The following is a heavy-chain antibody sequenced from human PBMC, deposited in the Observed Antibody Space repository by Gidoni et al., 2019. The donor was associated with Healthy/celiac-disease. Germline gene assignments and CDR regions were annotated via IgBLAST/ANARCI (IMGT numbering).Heavy chain of an antibody. J-gene: IGHJ5*02. V-gene: IGHV3-21*01. CDR2: ISSSSSYI. CDR1: ASTFSSYS. D-gene: IGHD1-26*01. Sequence: EVQLVESGGGLVKPGGSLRLSCAASASTFSSYSMNWVSQAPGKGLEWVSSISSSSSYIYYADSVKGRFTISRDNAKNSLYLQMNSLRAEDTAVYYCARDPSLGYSGFGFDPWGQGTLVTVSS. CDR3: ARDPSLGYSGFGFDP.